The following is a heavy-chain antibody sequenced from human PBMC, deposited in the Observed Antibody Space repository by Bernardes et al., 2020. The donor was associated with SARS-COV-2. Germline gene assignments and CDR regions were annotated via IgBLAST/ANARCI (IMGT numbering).Heavy chain of an antibody. CDR2: FDPEDGET. CDR3: ATGYAVYCSSTSCYPDY. V-gene: IGHV1-24*01. D-gene: IGHD2-2*01. J-gene: IGHJ4*02. Sequence: ASVKVSCKVSGYTLTVLSMHWVRQAPGKGLEWMGGFDPEDGETIYAQKFQGRVTMTEDTSTDTAYMELSSLRSEDTAVYYCATGYAVYCSSTSCYPDYWGQGTLVTVSP. CDR1: GYTLTVLS.